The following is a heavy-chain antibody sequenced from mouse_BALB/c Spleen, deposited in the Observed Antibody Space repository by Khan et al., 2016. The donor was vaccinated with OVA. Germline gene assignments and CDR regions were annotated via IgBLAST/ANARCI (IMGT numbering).Heavy chain of an antibody. D-gene: IGHD2-3*01. CDR2: VSTYYGNT. CDR1: DYTFTDYP. CDR3: ARDDGYSLFAY. J-gene: IGHJ3*01. Sequence: QVQLQQPGPELVRPGVSVKISCKGPDYTFTDYPMHWVQQSHVKSLEWIGAVSTYYGNTNYNQKFKGKAMMTVDKSSSTAYMELARLTSEDSAMYYCARDDGYSLFAYWGQGTLVTVSA. V-gene: IGHV1S137*01.